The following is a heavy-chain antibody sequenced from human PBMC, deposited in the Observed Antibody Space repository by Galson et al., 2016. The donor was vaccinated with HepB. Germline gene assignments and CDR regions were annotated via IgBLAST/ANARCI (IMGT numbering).Heavy chain of an antibody. CDR2: IWYDGSNK. Sequence: SLRLSCAASGFTFSSYGMHWVRQAPGKGLEWVAVIWYDGSNKYYADSVKGRFTISRDNSKDTLYLQMNSLGAEDTAVYYCARVSGESGPDYWGQGTLVTVSS. J-gene: IGHJ4*02. D-gene: IGHD3-10*01. CDR1: GFTFSSYG. V-gene: IGHV3-33*01. CDR3: ARVSGESGPDY.